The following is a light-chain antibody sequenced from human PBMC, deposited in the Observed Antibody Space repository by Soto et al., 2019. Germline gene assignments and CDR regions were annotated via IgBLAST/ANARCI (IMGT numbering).Light chain of an antibody. CDR3: QHYGSSYT. V-gene: IGKV3-20*01. CDR1: QSVSSTY. Sequence: EIVLTQSPGTLSLSPGERATLSCRASQSVSSTYIAWYQQKPGQAPRLLIYEASNRAIGIPDRFSGSGSATDFTLTVSRLEPEDFAVYYCQHYGSSYTFGQGTKLEIK. CDR2: EAS. J-gene: IGKJ2*01.